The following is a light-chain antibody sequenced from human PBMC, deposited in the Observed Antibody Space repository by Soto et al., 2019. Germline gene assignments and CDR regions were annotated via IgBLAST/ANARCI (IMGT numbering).Light chain of an antibody. CDR1: ALPKKY. Sequence: SYELTQPPSVSVLPGQTAMITCSGDALPKKYCYWYQQTSGQAPVLVIYEDTKRPSGIPERFSGSSSGTMVTLTISGAQVEDEADYYCYSTDSSGNYRVFGGGTKLTVL. CDR3: YSTDSSGNYRV. J-gene: IGLJ2*01. V-gene: IGLV3-10*01. CDR2: EDT.